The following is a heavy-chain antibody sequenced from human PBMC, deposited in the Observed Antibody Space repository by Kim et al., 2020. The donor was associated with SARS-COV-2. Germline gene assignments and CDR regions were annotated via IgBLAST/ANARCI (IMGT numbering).Heavy chain of an antibody. D-gene: IGHD3-10*01. CDR2: TGGGT. V-gene: IGHV3-23*01. J-gene: IGHJ4*02. Sequence: TGGGTYYADSVKGRFTISRDNSKNTLYLQMSTLRPDDTALYYCGKAAGGGWGQGTLVTVSS. CDR3: GKAAGGG.